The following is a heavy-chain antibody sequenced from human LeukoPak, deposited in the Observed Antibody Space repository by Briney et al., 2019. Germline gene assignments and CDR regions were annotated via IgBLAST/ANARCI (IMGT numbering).Heavy chain of an antibody. D-gene: IGHD6-19*01. V-gene: IGHV7-4-1*02. CDR3: ARITGYSSGWYANYYYYYMDV. CDR1: GYTFTSYG. Sequence: ASVKVSCKASGYTFTSYGISWVRQAPGQGLEWMGWINTNTGNPTYAQGFTGRFVFSLDTSVSTAYLQISSLKAEDTAVYYCARITGYSSGWYANYYYYYMDVWGKGTTVTVSS. CDR2: INTNTGNP. J-gene: IGHJ6*03.